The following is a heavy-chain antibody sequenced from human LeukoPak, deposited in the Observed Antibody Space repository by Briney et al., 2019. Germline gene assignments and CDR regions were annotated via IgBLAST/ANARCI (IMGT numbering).Heavy chain of an antibody. CDR3: TRPSYDSSVSGVVY. J-gene: IGHJ4*02. D-gene: IGHD3-22*01. CDR1: GFTFSGSA. V-gene: IGHV3-73*01. Sequence: QTGGSLRLSCATSGFTFSGSAIHWVRQASGKGLEWVGRIRSKANSYATTDVASVRGRFSISRDDSKNTAYLQMNSLKTEDTAVYYCTRPSYDSSVSGVVYWGQGTLVTVFS. CDR2: IRSKANSYAT.